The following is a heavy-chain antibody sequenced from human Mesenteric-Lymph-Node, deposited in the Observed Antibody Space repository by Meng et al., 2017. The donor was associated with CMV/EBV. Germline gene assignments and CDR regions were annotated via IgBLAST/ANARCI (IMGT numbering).Heavy chain of an antibody. CDR1: GGSVSSGTYY. V-gene: IGHV4-61*01. Sequence: SETLSLTCTVSGGSVSSGTYYWSWIRQPPGKGLEWIGYIYYSGSTNYNPSLKSRVTISVDTSKNQFSLKLSSVTAADTAVYYCATDIVVVAAAIGTDYWGQGTLVTVSS. D-gene: IGHD2-2*02. CDR2: IYYSGST. CDR3: ATDIVVVAAAIGTDY. J-gene: IGHJ4*02.